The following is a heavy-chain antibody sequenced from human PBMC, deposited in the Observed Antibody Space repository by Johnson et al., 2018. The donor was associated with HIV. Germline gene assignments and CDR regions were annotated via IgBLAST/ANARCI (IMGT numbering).Heavy chain of an antibody. Sequence: QVQLVESGGGLVKPGGSLRLSCAASGFNFSDYYMSWIRQAPGKGLEWISYISNSGSTIYYVDSVKGRFTISRDNSKNTLYLQMNSLRAEDTAVYYCARGSSSWLHDAFDSGGQGTMVTVSS. CDR2: ISNSGSTI. J-gene: IGHJ3*02. V-gene: IGHV3-11*01. D-gene: IGHD6-13*01. CDR1: GFNFSDYY. CDR3: ARGSSSWLHDAFDS.